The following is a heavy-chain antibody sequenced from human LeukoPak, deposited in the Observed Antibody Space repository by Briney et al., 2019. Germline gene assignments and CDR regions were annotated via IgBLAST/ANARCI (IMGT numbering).Heavy chain of an antibody. J-gene: IGHJ4*02. CDR2: INHSGST. Sequence: SETLSLTCAVYGGSFSGYYWSWIRQPPGKGLEWIGEINHSGSTSYNPSLKSRVTISVDTSKNLFSLKLSSVTAADTALYYCVQDWAWGAFGSWGQGTLVTVSS. CDR1: GGSFSGYY. CDR3: VQDWAWGAFGS. D-gene: IGHD7-27*01. V-gene: IGHV4-34*01.